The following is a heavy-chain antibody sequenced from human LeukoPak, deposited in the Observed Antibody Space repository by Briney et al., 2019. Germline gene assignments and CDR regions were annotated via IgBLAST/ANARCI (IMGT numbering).Heavy chain of an antibody. J-gene: IGHJ4*02. D-gene: IGHD2-15*01. CDR2: INHSGST. CDR3: ARGQSGYCTSSSCRGEFDY. V-gene: IGHV4-34*01. Sequence: PSETLSLTCTVYGGSFSGYYWSWIRQPPGKGLEWIGEINHSGSTNYNPSLESRLTISIDTSKIQFSLKLSSVTAADTAVYYCARGQSGYCTSSSCRGEFDYWGQGTLVTVSS. CDR1: GGSFSGYY.